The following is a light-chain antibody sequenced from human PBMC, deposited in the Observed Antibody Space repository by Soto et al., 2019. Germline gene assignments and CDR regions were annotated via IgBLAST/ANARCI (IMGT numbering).Light chain of an antibody. V-gene: IGKV3-20*01. CDR1: QSVSSTS. CDR3: QQYGNSPPIT. Sequence: EIVLTQSPGTLSLSPGETATLSCTASQSVSSTSLAWYQQRPGQAPRLLIYGASRRAPGTPDRFSGSGSGTDFTLPISRLEPEDFAVYYCQQYGNSPPITFGGGARVEI. J-gene: IGKJ4*01. CDR2: GAS.